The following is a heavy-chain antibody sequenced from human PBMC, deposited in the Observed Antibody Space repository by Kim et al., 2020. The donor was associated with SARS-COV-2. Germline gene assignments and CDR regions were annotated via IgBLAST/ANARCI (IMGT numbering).Heavy chain of an antibody. D-gene: IGHD3-22*01. V-gene: IGHV4-39*01. CDR2: IGYTGST. Sequence: SETLSLTCTVSGGSVRRSIYYWGWIRQSPGTGLEWIGSIGYTGSTYYNPSLKSRVTILIDTSENRFSLQVTSLTAADSAIYYCARHFDYGGSGYYPFLDCWGQGTPVSVSS. CDR3: ARHFDYGGSGYYPFLDC. J-gene: IGHJ4*02. CDR1: GGSVRRSIYY.